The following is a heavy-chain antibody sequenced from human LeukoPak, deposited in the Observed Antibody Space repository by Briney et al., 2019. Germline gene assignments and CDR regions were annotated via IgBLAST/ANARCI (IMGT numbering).Heavy chain of an antibody. V-gene: IGHV4-4*07. D-gene: IGHD1-1*01. Sequence: SETLSLTCTVSGGSISSYYWSWIRQPAGKGLEWIGRIYTSGSTNYNPSLKSRVTMSVDTSKNQFSLKLSSVTAADTAAYYCARLDWNECYFDYWGQGTLVTVSS. CDR2: IYTSGST. CDR3: ARLDWNECYFDY. CDR1: GGSISSYY. J-gene: IGHJ4*02.